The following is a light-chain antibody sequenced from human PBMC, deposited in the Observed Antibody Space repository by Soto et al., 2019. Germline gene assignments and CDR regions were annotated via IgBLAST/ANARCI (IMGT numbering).Light chain of an antibody. CDR2: SVS. J-gene: IGLJ1*01. CDR3: ISYTVSRSYV. Sequence: QSVLTQPASVSGSPGQSITISCSGTSSDIGAYNPVAWFQQFPGKTPKRMIYSVSNRPSGVSYRFSGSKSGNTASLTISGLQAEDEADYYCISYTVSRSYVFGTGTKVTVL. V-gene: IGLV2-14*01. CDR1: SSDIGAYNP.